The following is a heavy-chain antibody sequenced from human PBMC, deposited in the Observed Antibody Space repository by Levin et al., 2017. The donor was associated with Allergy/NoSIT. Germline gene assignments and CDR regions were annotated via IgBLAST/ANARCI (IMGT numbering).Heavy chain of an antibody. V-gene: IGHV3-7*01. CDR3: ARQTFCSTGDCYLRTNYYFDY. Sequence: LSLTCAASGFTFSDYWLSWVRQAPGKGLEWVANLNQDGSEKFYVDSVKGRFTISRDNAQNSVYLQMNSLTAGDTAVYYCARQTFCSTGDCYLRTNYYFDYWGQGTLVTVSS. D-gene: IGHD2-21*02. J-gene: IGHJ4*02. CDR1: GFTFSDYW. CDR2: LNQDGSEK.